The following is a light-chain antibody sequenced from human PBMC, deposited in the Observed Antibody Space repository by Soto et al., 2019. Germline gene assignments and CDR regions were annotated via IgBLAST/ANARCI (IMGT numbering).Light chain of an antibody. V-gene: IGKV3-15*01. CDR1: QTVISN. J-gene: IGKJ4*01. CDR3: QQYTKWPPGMT. Sequence: DIVLTQSPATLSVSPGEKATLSCRASQTVISNLAWYQQKPDQAPRLLIYDASTRATGVPVRFSGSGFGTEFTLTIISLQSEDVGIYFCQQYTKWPPGMTFGGGTKVEIK. CDR2: DAS.